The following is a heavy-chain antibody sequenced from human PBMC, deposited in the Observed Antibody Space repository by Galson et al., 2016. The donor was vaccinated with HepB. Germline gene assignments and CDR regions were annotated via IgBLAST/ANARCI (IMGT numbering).Heavy chain of an antibody. CDR1: GFTFSNYW. V-gene: IGHV3-74*01. CDR2: IKSNGETA. D-gene: IGHD3-10*01. CDR3: ARTITPAPIPLFDS. J-gene: IGHJ4*02. Sequence: SLRLSCAASGFTFSNYWMHWVRQAPGKGLVWVSRIKSNGETADYADSVKGRFTISRDKAKNRLFMDMDSLTVEDTAVYFCARTITPAPIPLFDSWGQGTLVTVSS.